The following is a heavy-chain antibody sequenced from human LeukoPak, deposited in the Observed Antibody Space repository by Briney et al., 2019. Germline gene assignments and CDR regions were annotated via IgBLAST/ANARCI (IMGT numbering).Heavy chain of an antibody. D-gene: IGHD3-22*01. CDR1: GYTFTSYD. V-gene: IGHV1-8*01. CDR3: ARAGLIRGYYAAADY. CDR2: MNPNSGNT. J-gene: IGHJ4*02. Sequence: ASVKVSCKASGYTFTSYDINWVRQATGQGLEWMGWMNPNSGNTGYAQKFQGRVTMTRDMSTSTVYMELSSLRSEDTAVYYCARAGLIRGYYAAADYWGQGTLVTVSS.